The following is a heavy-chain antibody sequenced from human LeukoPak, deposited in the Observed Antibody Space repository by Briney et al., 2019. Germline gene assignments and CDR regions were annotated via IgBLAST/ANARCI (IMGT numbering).Heavy chain of an antibody. J-gene: IGHJ3*01. CDR2: ISFSGDNA. Sequence: AGGSLRLSCAVSGLNFRHAAMTWVRQVPGKALEWVGLISFSGDNAYYADSVKGRFTISRDNSNDSLSLHMNSLRVEDTAMYYCVKDIELSAWGLGTMVTVSS. CDR3: VKDIELSA. V-gene: IGHV3-23*01. CDR1: GLNFRHAA. D-gene: IGHD3-16*02.